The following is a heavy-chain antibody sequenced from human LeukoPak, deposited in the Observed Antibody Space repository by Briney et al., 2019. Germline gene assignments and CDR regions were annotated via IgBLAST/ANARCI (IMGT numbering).Heavy chain of an antibody. CDR3: ARDLCDGGTCYGIDY. CDR2: IYHSGST. CDR1: GGSISNYY. Sequence: SETLSLTCTGSGGSISNYYWGWIRQPPGKGLEWFGYIYHSGSTNYNPSLKSRVTISVDTSKNQFSLKLSSVTAADTAVYYCARDLCDGGTCYGIDYWGQGTLVTVSS. D-gene: IGHD2-15*01. J-gene: IGHJ4*02. V-gene: IGHV4-59*01.